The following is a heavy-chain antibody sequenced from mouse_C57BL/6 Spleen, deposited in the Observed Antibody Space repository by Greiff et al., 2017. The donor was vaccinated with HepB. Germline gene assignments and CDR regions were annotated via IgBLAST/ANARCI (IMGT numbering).Heavy chain of an antibody. Sequence: VQLQQFGPELVKPGASVKISCKASGYTFTDYYMNWVKQSHGKSLEWIGDINPNNGGTSYNQKFKGKATLTVDKSSSTAYMELRSLTSEDSAVYYCARGSSPDYWGQGTTLTVSS. J-gene: IGHJ2*01. CDR2: INPNNGGT. D-gene: IGHD1-1*01. CDR1: GYTFTDYY. CDR3: ARGSSPDY. V-gene: IGHV1-26*01.